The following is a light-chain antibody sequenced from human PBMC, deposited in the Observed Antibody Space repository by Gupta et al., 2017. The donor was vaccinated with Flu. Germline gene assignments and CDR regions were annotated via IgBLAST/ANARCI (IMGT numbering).Light chain of an antibody. V-gene: IGLV2-14*01. Sequence: QSALTQPASVSGSPGQSITISCTGTSSDVGAYDYVSWYQHHPGKAPKLIIYEVTSRPSGVSNRFTGSKSDSTASLTISGLQVDDEADYYCSSDRSSSTRVVFGTGTTVTV. CDR2: EVT. CDR3: SSDRSSSTRVV. J-gene: IGLJ1*01. CDR1: SSDVGAYDY.